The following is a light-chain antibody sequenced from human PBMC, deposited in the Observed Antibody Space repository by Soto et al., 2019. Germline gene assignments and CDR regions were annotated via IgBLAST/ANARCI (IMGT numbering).Light chain of an antibody. CDR2: GAS. J-gene: IGKJ1*01. CDR1: QTVSSN. Sequence: EIVMTQSPATLSVSPGERATLSCRASQTVSSNLAWYQQKPGQAPRLLIFGASFRATGIPERFSGSGSGTDFTLSISRLEPEDFAVYWCQHYGNSPTFGQGTKVDIK. CDR3: QHYGNSPT. V-gene: IGKV3-20*01.